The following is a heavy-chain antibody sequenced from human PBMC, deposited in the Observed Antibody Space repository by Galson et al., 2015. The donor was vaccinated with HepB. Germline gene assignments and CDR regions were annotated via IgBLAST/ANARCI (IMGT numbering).Heavy chain of an antibody. Sequence: SLRLSCAASGFTVSSYWMSWVRQAPGKGLEWVANIKQDGSEKYYVDAVKGRFTISRDNAKNSLYLQMNSLRAEDTAVYYCARETRCSSTSCYSGGYYYYYMAVWGKGPTVTVSS. CDR1: GFTVSSYW. J-gene: IGHJ6*03. V-gene: IGHV3-7*01. CDR2: IKQDGSEK. D-gene: IGHD2-2*02. CDR3: ARETRCSSTSCYSGGYYYYYMAV.